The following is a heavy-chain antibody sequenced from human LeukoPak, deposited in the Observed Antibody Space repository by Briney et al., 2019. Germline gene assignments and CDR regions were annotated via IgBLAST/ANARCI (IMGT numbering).Heavy chain of an antibody. J-gene: IGHJ4*02. CDR3: ATDLTAYCDFWSGYYLEDY. CDR2: ISGSGGST. D-gene: IGHD3-3*01. V-gene: IGHV3-23*01. Sequence: GGSLRLSCAASGFTFSSYAMSWVRQAPGKGLEWVSAISGSGGSTYYADSVKGRFTISRDNSKNTLYLQMNSLRAEDTAVYYCATDLTAYCDFWSGYYLEDYWGQGTLVTVSS. CDR1: GFTFSSYA.